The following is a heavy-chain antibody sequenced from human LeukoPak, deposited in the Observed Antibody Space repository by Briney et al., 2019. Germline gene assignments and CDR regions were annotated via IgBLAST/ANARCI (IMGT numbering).Heavy chain of an antibody. CDR2: ISSSGNTT. CDR3: AKNNDYGGSYWYFDL. D-gene: IGHD4-23*01. J-gene: IGHJ2*01. Sequence: PGGSLRLSCAASGFTFSDYYMSWIRQAPGKGLEWVSYISSSGNTTYHADSVKGRFTISRDNAKNSLYLQMSSLRAEDTAVYYCAKNNDYGGSYWYFDLWGRGTLVTVSS. V-gene: IGHV3-11*04. CDR1: GFTFSDYY.